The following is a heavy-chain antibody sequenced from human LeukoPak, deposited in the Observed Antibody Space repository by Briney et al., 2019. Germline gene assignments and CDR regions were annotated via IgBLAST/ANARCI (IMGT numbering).Heavy chain of an antibody. D-gene: IGHD6-19*01. CDR2: INPNSGGT. CDR1: GYTFTGYY. V-gene: IGHV1-2*02. Sequence: GASVKVSCKASGYTFTGYYMHWVRQAPGQGLEWMGWINPNSGGTNYAQKFQGRVTMASDTSISTAYMELSRLRSDDTAVYYCARDYYSYSSGWHGSYYYYGLDVWGQGTTVTVSS. CDR3: ARDYYSYSSGWHGSYYYYGLDV. J-gene: IGHJ6*02.